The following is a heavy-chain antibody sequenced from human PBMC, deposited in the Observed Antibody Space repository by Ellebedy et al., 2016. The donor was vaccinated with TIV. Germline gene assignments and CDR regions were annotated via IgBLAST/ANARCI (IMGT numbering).Heavy chain of an antibody. CDR1: GGSISSYY. V-gene: IGHV4-4*07. CDR2: IYTSGST. J-gene: IGHJ4*02. CDR3: ARVDCSGGSCYDLNY. D-gene: IGHD2-15*01. Sequence: GSLRLXXTVSGGSISSYYWSWIRQPAGKGLEWIGRIYTSGSTNYNPSLKSRVTMSVDTSKNQFSLKLSSVTAADTAVYYCARVDCSGGSCYDLNYWGQGTLVTVSS.